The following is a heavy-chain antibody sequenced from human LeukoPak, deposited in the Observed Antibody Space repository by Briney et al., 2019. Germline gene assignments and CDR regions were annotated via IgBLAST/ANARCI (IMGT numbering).Heavy chain of an antibody. J-gene: IGHJ6*02. V-gene: IGHV3-23*01. CDR3: TRGPIQLWLYYGMDV. CDR1: GFIFTNYG. CDR2: ISGSAGNT. Sequence: GASLRLSCAASGFIFTNYGMSWVRQAPGKGLEWVSAISGSAGNTYYADSVKGRFTISRDNSKNTLYLQMNSLRAEDTAVYYCTRGPIQLWLYYGMDVWGQGTTVIVSS. D-gene: IGHD5-18*01.